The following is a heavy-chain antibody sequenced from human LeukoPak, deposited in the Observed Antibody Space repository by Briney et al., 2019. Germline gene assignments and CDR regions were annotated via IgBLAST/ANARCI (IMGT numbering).Heavy chain of an antibody. V-gene: IGHV4-34*01. CDR1: GGSFSGYY. J-gene: IGHJ5*02. CDR2: INHSGST. D-gene: IGHD3-9*01. Sequence: PSETLSLTCAVYGGSFSGYYWSWIRQPPGKGLEWIGEINHSGSTNYNPSLKSRVTISVDTSKNQFSLKLSSVTAADTAVYYCARGSPNLDWLLSFPRRGYWFDPWGQGTLVTVSS. CDR3: ARGSPNLDWLLSFPRRGYWFDP.